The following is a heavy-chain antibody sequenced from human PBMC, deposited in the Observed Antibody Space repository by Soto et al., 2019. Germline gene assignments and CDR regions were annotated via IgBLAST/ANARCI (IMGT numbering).Heavy chain of an antibody. CDR1: GGSISSYY. J-gene: IGHJ6*02. CDR2: IYYSGST. D-gene: IGHD6-25*01. V-gene: IGHV4-59*12. CDR3: LAIAPAPLYYYYYGMDV. Sequence: SETLSLTCTVSGGSISSYYWSWIRQPPGKGLEWIGYIYYSGSTNYNPSLKSRVTISVDTSKNTLYLQMNSLRAEDTAVYYCLAIAPAPLYYYYYGMDVWGQGTTVTVSS.